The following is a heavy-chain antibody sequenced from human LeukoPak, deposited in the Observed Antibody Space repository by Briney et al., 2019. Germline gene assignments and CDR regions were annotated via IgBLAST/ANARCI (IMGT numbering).Heavy chain of an antibody. CDR1: GFTFRSYV. CDR2: ISSNGGST. J-gene: IGHJ4*02. CDR3: VKGNNYDSSGYQFDY. D-gene: IGHD3-22*01. V-gene: IGHV3-64D*06. Sequence: GGSLRLSCSASGFTFRSYVMYWVRQAPGKGLEHVSVISSNGGSTNYADSVKGRFTISRDNSKNTLYLQMSSLRAEDTAVYYCVKGNNYDSSGYQFDYWGQGTLVTVSS.